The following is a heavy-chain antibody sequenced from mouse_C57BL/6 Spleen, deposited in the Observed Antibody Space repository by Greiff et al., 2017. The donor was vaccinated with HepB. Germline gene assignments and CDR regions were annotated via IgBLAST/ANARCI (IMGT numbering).Heavy chain of an antibody. D-gene: IGHD4-1*01. CDR2: ISYDGSN. CDR1: GYSITSGYY. CDR3: ARELGRGYFDY. J-gene: IGHJ2*01. Sequence: EVQLQESGPGLVKPSQSLSLTCSVTGYSITSGYYWNWIRQFPGNKLEWMGYISYDGSNNYNPSLKNRISITRDTSKNQFFLKLNSVTTEDTATYYCARELGRGYFDYWGQGTTLTVSS. V-gene: IGHV3-6*01.